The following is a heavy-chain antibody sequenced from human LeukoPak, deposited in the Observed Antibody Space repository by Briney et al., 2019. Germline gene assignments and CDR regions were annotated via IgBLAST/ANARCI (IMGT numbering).Heavy chain of an antibody. CDR1: GYTFTSNA. CDR3: ASFFCTSALCYYLDY. CDR2: INTNTGNP. V-gene: IGHV7-4-1*02. J-gene: IGHJ4*02. Sequence: ASVKVSCKASGYTFTSNALGWVRQAPGQGLEWMGWINTNTGNPTYAQGFTGRFVFSLDASDNTAYLQISSLQAEDTAVYSCASFFCTSALCYYLDYWGQGTLVTVSS. D-gene: IGHD2-8*01.